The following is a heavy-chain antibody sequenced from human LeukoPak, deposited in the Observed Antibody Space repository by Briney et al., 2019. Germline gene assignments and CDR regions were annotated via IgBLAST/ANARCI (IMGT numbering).Heavy chain of an antibody. Sequence: GGSLRLSCAASGFTFSSYGMHWVRQAPGKGLEWVAVIWYDGSNKYYADSVKGRFTISRDNSKNTLYLQMNSLRAEDTAVYYCAKDHGFLEWFDYWGQGTLVTVSS. CDR1: GFTFSSYG. D-gene: IGHD3-3*01. CDR3: AKDHGFLEWFDY. J-gene: IGHJ4*02. V-gene: IGHV3-33*06. CDR2: IWYDGSNK.